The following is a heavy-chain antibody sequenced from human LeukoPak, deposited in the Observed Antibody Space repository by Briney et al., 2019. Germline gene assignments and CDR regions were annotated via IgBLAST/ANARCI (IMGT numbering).Heavy chain of an antibody. CDR2: ISYDGSNK. CDR3: ARGGYIVLMVYAILGAFDI. D-gene: IGHD2-8*01. Sequence: GGSLRLSCVASGFTFSSYEMTWVRQAPGKGLEWVAVISYDGSNKYYADSVKGRFTISRDNSKNTLYLQMNSLRAEDTAVYYCARGGYIVLMVYAILGAFDIWGQGTMVTVSS. V-gene: IGHV3-30*04. J-gene: IGHJ3*02. CDR1: GFTFSSYE.